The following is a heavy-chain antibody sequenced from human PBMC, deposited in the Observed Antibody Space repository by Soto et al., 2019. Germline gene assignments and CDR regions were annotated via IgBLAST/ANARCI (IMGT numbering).Heavy chain of an antibody. J-gene: IGHJ6*02. D-gene: IGHD6-6*01. V-gene: IGHV1-69*01. Sequence: QVQLVQSGAEVKKPGSSVKVSCKASGGTFSSYAISWVRQAPGQGLEWMGGIIPIFGTANYAQKFQGRVTITADESTSTAYMELSSLRSEDTAVYYCASQYSSSTYYYYYGMDVWGQGTTVTVSS. CDR1: GGTFSSYA. CDR2: IIPIFGTA. CDR3: ASQYSSSTYYYYYGMDV.